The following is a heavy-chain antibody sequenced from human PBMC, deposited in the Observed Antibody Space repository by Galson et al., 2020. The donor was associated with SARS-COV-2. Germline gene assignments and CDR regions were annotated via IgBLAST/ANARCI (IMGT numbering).Heavy chain of an antibody. Sequence: SETLSLTCTVSGGSISSSSYYWGWIRQPPGKGLEWIGSIYYSGSTYYNPSLKSRVTISVDTSKNQFSLKLSSVTAADTAVYYCARHEDSSSWYVEPLRSPFDYWGQGTLVTVSS. D-gene: IGHD6-13*01. J-gene: IGHJ4*02. CDR1: GGSISSSSYY. V-gene: IGHV4-39*01. CDR2: IYYSGST. CDR3: ARHEDSSSWYVEPLRSPFDY.